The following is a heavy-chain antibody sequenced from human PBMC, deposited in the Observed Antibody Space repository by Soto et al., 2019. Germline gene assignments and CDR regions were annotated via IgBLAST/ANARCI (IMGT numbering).Heavy chain of an antibody. D-gene: IGHD2-15*01. CDR1: GFTFSRSW. J-gene: IGHJ4*02. CDR2: IKEGGSEK. V-gene: IGHV3-7*03. CDR3: ARDDSGHFDY. Sequence: QLVESGGGLVQPGGSLRLSCAASGFTFSRSWMSWVRQAAGKGLEWVANIKEGGSEKYFADSVRGRFTISRDNAKNSLYLEMYSLRVEDTAVYYCARDDSGHFDYWGQGTLVTVSS.